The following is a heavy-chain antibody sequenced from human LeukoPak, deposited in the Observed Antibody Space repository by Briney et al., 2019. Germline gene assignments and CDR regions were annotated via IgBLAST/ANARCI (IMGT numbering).Heavy chain of an antibody. V-gene: IGHV4-34*01. CDR2: INHSGST. D-gene: IGHD3-22*01. CDR3: ARAVPVDYYDSSGYLGYFDY. CDR1: GGSFSGYY. Sequence: SETLSLTCAVYGGSFSGYYWSWIRQPPGKGLEWIGAINHSGSTNYNPSLKSRVTISVDTSKNQFSLKPSSVTAADTAVYYCARAVPVDYYDSSGYLGYFDYWGRGTLVTVSS. J-gene: IGHJ4*02.